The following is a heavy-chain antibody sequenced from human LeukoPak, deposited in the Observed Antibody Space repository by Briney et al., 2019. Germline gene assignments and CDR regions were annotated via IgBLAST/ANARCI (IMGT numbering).Heavy chain of an antibody. J-gene: IGHJ4*02. CDR1: GGSISSGDYY. D-gene: IGHD2-2*01. CDR2: IYYNGST. V-gene: IGHV4-61*08. Sequence: PSETLSLTCTVSGGSISSGDYYWSWIRQPPGKGLEWIGYIYYNGSTKYNPSLKSRVTISVDKSKNQFSLKLSSVTAADTAVYYCARVWWNDRDIVVRYYFDYWGQGTLVTVSS. CDR3: ARVWWNDRDIVVRYYFDY.